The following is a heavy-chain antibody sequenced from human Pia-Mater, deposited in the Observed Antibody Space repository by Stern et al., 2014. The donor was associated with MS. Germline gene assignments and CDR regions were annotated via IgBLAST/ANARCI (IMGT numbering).Heavy chain of an antibody. D-gene: IGHD1-26*01. CDR2: INTDATRT. CDR1: GFTFSTYW. V-gene: IGHV3-74*01. J-gene: IGHJ4*02. CDR3: ARDRQWEVSGPSDY. Sequence: EVQLVESGGGLVQRGGSLRLSCAASGFTFSTYWMHWVRQVPGKGLVWVARINTDATRTSYADSGKGRFTISRDNAKNTLYLQMDSLRADDTAIYYCARDRQWEVSGPSDYWGPGTLVTVSS.